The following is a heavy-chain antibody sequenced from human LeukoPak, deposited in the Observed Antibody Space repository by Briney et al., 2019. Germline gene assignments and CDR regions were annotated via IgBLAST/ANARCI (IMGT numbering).Heavy chain of an antibody. Sequence: ASVKVSCKASGYTFTSYGISWVRQAPGQGLEWMGWISAYNGNTNYAQKLQGRVTITADKSTSTAYMELSSLRSEDTAVYYCARGLVPAATDNWFDPWGQGTLVTVSS. D-gene: IGHD2-2*01. V-gene: IGHV1-18*01. CDR3: ARGLVPAATDNWFDP. J-gene: IGHJ5*02. CDR2: ISAYNGNT. CDR1: GYTFTSYG.